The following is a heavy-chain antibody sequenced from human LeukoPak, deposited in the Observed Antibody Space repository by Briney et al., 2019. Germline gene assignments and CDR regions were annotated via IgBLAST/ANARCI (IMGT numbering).Heavy chain of an antibody. D-gene: IGHD5-24*01. Sequence: PSETLSLTCTVSGGSISSYYWSWIRQPPGKGLEWIGYIYYSGSTNYNPSLKSRVTISVDTSKNQFSLKLSSVTAADTAVYYCARTRNRWLQLRAYYFDYWGQGTLVTVSS. CDR3: ARTRNRWLQLRAYYFDY. J-gene: IGHJ4*02. V-gene: IGHV4-59*01. CDR1: GGSISSYY. CDR2: IYYSGST.